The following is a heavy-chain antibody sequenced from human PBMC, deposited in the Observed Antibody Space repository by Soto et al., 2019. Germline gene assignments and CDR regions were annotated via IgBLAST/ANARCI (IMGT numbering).Heavy chain of an antibody. CDR3: TSSVFRGDITFYSLDY. CDR1: GFSFSDHS. J-gene: IGHJ4*02. D-gene: IGHD3-10*01. Sequence: EVQLVESGGGLVQPGGSLRLSCAASGFSFSDHSLDWVRQAPGKGPEWVGRSRNKANRYTTEYAESVKGRFTISRDGSENSLYLQMDSLKTEDTAVYYCTSSVFRGDITFYSLDYWGQGTLVIVSS. V-gene: IGHV3-72*01. CDR2: SRNKANRYTT.